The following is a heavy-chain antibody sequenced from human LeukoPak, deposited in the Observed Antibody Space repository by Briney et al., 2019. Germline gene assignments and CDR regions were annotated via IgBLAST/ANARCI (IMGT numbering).Heavy chain of an antibody. Sequence: SQTLSLTCTVSGGSISSGGYYWSWIRQHPGKGLEWIGYIYYSGSTYYNPSPKSRVTISVDTSKNQFSLKLSSVTAADTAVYYCARTNPSGGSWYSFDYWGQGTLVTVSS. CDR2: IYYSGST. V-gene: IGHV4-31*03. J-gene: IGHJ4*02. D-gene: IGHD3-16*01. CDR3: ARTNPSGGSWYSFDY. CDR1: GGSISSGGYY.